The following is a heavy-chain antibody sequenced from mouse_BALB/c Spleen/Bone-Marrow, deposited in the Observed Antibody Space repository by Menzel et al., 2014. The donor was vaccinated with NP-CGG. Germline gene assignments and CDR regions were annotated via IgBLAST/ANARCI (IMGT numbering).Heavy chain of an antibody. J-gene: IGHJ4*01. CDR2: IHPGSGGT. V-gene: IGHV1-15*01. Sequence: VQLQQPGAELVRSGASVQLSCKALGYTFTDYEIHWVKQTPEHGLEWIGAIHPGSGGTAYNQKFKGKATLTVDKSSNTAHMELSSLTSEDSAVYYCTRGWDAMDYWGQGTSVTVSS. D-gene: IGHD3-3*01. CDR1: GYTFTDYE. CDR3: TRGWDAMDY.